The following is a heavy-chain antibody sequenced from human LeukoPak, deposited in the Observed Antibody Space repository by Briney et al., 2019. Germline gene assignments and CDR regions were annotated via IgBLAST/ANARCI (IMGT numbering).Heavy chain of an antibody. D-gene: IGHD3-10*01. CDR3: GRQGYTASYYFVDY. V-gene: IGHV4-59*10. J-gene: IGHJ4*02. Sequence: GSLRLSCAASGFTFSTYAMNWVRQAPGKGLEWIGRIYPTGTTNYSPSFKSRLTMSLDTSKNQFSLKLRSVTAADTAVYYCGRQGYTASYYFVDYWSQGTLVTVSS. CDR1: GFTFSTYA. CDR2: IYPTGTT.